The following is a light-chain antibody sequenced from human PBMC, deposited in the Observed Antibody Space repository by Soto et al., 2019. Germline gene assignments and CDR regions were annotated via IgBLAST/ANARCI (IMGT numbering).Light chain of an antibody. CDR3: QQYTNWPPNT. J-gene: IGKJ5*01. CDR1: QSVSSSF. Sequence: EILFAQAPVTLSLSPGESATLSCRASQSVSSSFLAWYQQKAGQAPRLLIYGASSRATGIPDRFSGRGSGTEFTLTISSLQSEDFAVYYCQQYTNWPPNTFGQGTRLEIK. V-gene: IGKV3-20*01. CDR2: GAS.